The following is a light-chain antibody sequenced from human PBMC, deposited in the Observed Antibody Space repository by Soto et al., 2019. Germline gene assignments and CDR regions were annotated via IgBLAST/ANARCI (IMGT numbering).Light chain of an antibody. CDR1: QIGSSSY. CDR2: GAS. J-gene: IGKJ1*01. CDR3: QQYGSSPRT. V-gene: IGKV3-20*01. Sequence: IVLTHSPPTLSLSPGPRATLSCTPTQIGSSSYLAWYQQKPGQAPRLLIYGASRRATGIPDRFRGSGSGTDFTLTISRLEAEDFAVYYCQQYGSSPRTFGQGTKVDIK.